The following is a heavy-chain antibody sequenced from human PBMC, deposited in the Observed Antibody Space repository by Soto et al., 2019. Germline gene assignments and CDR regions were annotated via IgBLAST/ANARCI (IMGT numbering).Heavy chain of an antibody. CDR3: AKDFKVSGGHYGSLNYYYGMDV. CDR1: GFTFRDFV. Sequence: GGSLRLSCRASGFTFRDFVMHWVGQAPGKGLEWVAIISYDGILKYYADSVKGRFTISRDTSKGAVYLQMNSLTPEDTAVYYCAKDFKVSGGHYGSLNYYYGMDVWGQGTTVTVSS. V-gene: IGHV3-30*18. J-gene: IGHJ6*02. CDR2: ISYDGILK. D-gene: IGHD3-10*01.